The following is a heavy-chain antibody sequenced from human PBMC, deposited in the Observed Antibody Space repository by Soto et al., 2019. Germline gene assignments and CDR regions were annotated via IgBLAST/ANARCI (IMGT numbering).Heavy chain of an antibody. Sequence: ASVKVSCKASGYSFTDYHIHWVRQAPGQGLEWLGRINPKSGGTSTAQKLQGWVTMTTDTSISTASMELTMLTSDDTAIYYCARGDSTDCSNGVCSFFYNHDMDVWGQGTTVTAP. J-gene: IGHJ6*02. D-gene: IGHD2-8*01. CDR2: INPKSGGT. V-gene: IGHV1-2*04. CDR3: ARGDSTDCSNGVCSFFYNHDMDV. CDR1: GYSFTDYH.